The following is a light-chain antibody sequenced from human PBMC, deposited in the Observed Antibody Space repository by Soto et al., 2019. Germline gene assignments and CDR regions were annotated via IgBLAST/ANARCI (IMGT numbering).Light chain of an antibody. CDR2: GAS. CDR3: QQYGSSSWT. CDR1: QRVSSIY. J-gene: IGKJ1*01. Sequence: EIVLTQSPGTLSLSPGERATLSCRASQRVSSIYLAWYQHKPGQAPRLLIYGASSRATGIPDRFSGSRSGTDLTLTISRLEAEDFAVYYCQQYGSSSWTFGRGTTVEIK. V-gene: IGKV3-20*01.